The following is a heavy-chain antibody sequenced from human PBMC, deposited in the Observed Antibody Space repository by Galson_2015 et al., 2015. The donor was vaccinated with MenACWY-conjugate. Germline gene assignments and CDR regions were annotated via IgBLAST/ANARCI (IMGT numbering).Heavy chain of an antibody. D-gene: IGHD2-8*01. J-gene: IGHJ4*02. CDR1: GFTFSSYS. Sequence: SLRLSCAASGFTFSSYSMNWVRQAPGKGLEWVSYISSSSSTIYYADSVKGRFTISRDNAKNSLYLQMNSLRAEDTAVYYCARRGNGDYWGQGTLVTVSS. CDR3: ARRGNGDY. CDR2: ISSSSSTI. V-gene: IGHV3-48*04.